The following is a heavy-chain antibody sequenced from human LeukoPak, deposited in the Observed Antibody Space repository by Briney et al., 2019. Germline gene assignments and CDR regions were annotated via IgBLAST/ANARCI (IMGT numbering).Heavy chain of an antibody. CDR2: IYYSGST. CDR3: ASVRDSTGLYYFDY. J-gene: IGHJ4*02. D-gene: IGHD1-1*01. CDR1: GGSISSGGYY. V-gene: IGHV4-31*03. Sequence: KTSETLSLTCTVSGGSISSGGYYWSWIRQHPGKGLEWIGYIYYSGSTYYNPSLKSRVTISVDTSKNQFSLKLSSVTAADTAVYYCASVRDSTGLYYFDYWGQGTLVTVSS.